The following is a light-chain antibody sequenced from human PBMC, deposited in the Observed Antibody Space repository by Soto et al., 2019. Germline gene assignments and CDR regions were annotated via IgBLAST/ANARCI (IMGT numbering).Light chain of an antibody. CDR3: SSYTSSSTLEV. Sequence: QSVLAQPASVSGSPGQSITISCTGTSSDVGGYNYVSWYQQHPGKAPKLMIYEVSNRPSGVSNRFSGSKSGNTASLTISGLQAGDEADYYCSSYTSSSTLEVFGAGTKVTV. V-gene: IGLV2-14*01. CDR2: EVS. J-gene: IGLJ1*01. CDR1: SSDVGGYNY.